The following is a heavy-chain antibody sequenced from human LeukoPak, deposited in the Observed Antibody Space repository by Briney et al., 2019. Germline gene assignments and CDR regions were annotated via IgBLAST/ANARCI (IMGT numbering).Heavy chain of an antibody. Sequence: PSETLSLTCTVSGGSISSYYWSWIRQPPGKGLEWIGYIYYSGATNYNPSLKSRVTISVDTSKNQFSLKLSSVTAADTAVYYCARGVYIAAAQYGFWAQGTLVTVFS. CDR1: GGSISSYY. CDR2: IYYSGAT. D-gene: IGHD6-13*01. J-gene: IGHJ4*02. CDR3: ARGVYIAAAQYGF. V-gene: IGHV4-59*01.